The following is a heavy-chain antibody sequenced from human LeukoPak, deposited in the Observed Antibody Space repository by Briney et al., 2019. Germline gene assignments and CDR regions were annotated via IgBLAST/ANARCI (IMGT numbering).Heavy chain of an antibody. Sequence: GASVKVSCKASGYTFIDYYMHWVRQAPGQGLEWMGWINPNSGGTNYAQKFQGRVTMTRDTSISTAYMELSRLRSDDAAVYYCARDFGHYSNYGGVDYWGQGTLVTVSS. J-gene: IGHJ4*02. CDR3: ARDFGHYSNYGGVDY. CDR1: GYTFIDYY. V-gene: IGHV1-2*02. CDR2: INPNSGGT. D-gene: IGHD4-11*01.